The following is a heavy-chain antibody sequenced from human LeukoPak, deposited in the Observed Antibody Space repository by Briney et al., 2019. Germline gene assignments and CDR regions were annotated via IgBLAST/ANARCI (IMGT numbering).Heavy chain of an antibody. CDR1: GYTFIGYY. D-gene: IGHD3-22*01. V-gene: IGHV1-69*13. CDR3: ARTYYYDSSGYYYRGYFDY. Sequence: SVKVSCKASGYTFIGYYMHWVRQAPGQGLEWMGGIIPIFGTANYAQKFQGRVTITADESTSTAYMELSSLRSEDTAVYYCARTYYYDSSGYYYRGYFDYWGQGTLVTVSS. J-gene: IGHJ4*02. CDR2: IIPIFGTA.